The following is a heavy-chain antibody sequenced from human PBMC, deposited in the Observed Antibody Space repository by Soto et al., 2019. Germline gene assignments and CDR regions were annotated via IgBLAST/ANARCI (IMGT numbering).Heavy chain of an antibody. CDR2: ISGSGGST. J-gene: IGHJ5*02. D-gene: IGHD2-15*01. Sequence: GGSLRLSCAASGFTFSSYAMSWVRQAPGKGLEWVSAISGSGGSTYYADSVKGRFTISRDNSKNTLYLQMNSLRAEDTAVYYCAKDVVVAYHQAYMNSRGNRFDPWGQGTLVTVSS. CDR1: GFTFSSYA. V-gene: IGHV3-23*01. CDR3: AKDVVVAYHQAYMNSRGNRFDP.